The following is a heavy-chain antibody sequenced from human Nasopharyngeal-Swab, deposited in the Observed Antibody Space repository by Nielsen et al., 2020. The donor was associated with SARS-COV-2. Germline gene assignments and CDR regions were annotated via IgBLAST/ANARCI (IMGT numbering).Heavy chain of an antibody. V-gene: IGHV3-23*01. CDR2: ISGGSANT. CDR1: GFTFSNFA. CDR3: AREGRDGAVSS. D-gene: IGHD5-24*01. Sequence: GESLKISCAASGFTFSNFAMSWVRQAPGKGLEWVSSISGGSANTYYADSVRGRFTVSRDNAKNSLFLQMNSLRAEDTAVYFCAREGRDGAVSSWGQGTLVTVSS. J-gene: IGHJ5*02.